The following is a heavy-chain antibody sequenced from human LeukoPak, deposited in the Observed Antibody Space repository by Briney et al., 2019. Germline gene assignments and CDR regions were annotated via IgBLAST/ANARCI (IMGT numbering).Heavy chain of an antibody. CDR1: GFSLSTSGVG. CDR3: AHAAVESGSTYYYYYMDV. Sequence: ESGPTLVKPTQTLTLTCTFSGFSLSTSGVGVGWIRQPPGKALEWLALIYWDDDKRYSPSLKSRLTLTKDTSKNQVVLTMTNMDPVDTATYYCAHAAVESGSTYYYYYMDVWGKGTTVTVSS. V-gene: IGHV2-5*02. CDR2: IYWDDDK. D-gene: IGHD3-10*01. J-gene: IGHJ6*03.